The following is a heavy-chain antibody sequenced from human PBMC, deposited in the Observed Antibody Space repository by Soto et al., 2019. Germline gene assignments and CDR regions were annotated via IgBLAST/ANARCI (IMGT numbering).Heavy chain of an antibody. D-gene: IGHD5-12*01. CDR2: MYATGTT. Sequence: QVQLQESGPGLVKPSETLSLTCTVSGGSISPYFWSWIRQPAGKGLGWIGRMYATGTTNYNPSLKSRVSMSIDTSENQCSLKLRSVTAADTAVYYCARDGGYTGYEQGNPFDIWGQGTMVSVSS. V-gene: IGHV4-4*07. CDR3: ARDGGYTGYEQGNPFDI. CDR1: GGSISPYF. J-gene: IGHJ3*02.